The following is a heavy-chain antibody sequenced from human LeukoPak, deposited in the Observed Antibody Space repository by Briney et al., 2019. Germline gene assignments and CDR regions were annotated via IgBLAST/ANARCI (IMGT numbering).Heavy chain of an antibody. CDR3: ARDFYDYVWGSYRYTLGFYYYMDV. Sequence: ASVKVSCKASGYMFTGYYIHWVRQAPGQGLEWMGWINPNNGDTNYTQKFQGGVTMTRDTSISTAYMELSRLRSDDTSVYYCARDFYDYVWGSYRYTLGFYYYMDVWGKGTTVTVSS. D-gene: IGHD3-16*02. CDR1: GYMFTGYY. CDR2: INPNNGDT. V-gene: IGHV1-2*02. J-gene: IGHJ6*03.